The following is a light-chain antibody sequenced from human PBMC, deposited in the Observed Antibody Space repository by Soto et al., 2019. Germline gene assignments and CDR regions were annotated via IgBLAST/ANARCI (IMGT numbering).Light chain of an antibody. CDR1: QGITSY. CDR3: QQLNSYPLT. CDR2: AAS. V-gene: IGKV1-9*01. J-gene: IGKJ4*01. Sequence: DIQLTQSPSFLSASVGDRVTITCRASQGITSYLAWYQQKSGKAPKLLIYAASTLQSGVPSRFSGSGSGTEFPLTISSLQPEDFATYYCQQLNSYPLTFGGGTKVEIK.